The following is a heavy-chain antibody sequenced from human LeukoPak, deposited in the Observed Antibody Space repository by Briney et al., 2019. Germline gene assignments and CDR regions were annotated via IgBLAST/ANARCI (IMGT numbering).Heavy chain of an antibody. CDR3: AKDTPLTAYSPGWSGNSFDS. CDR2: ITGSSRST. Sequence: GGSLRLSCAASGFTFSSYAMSWVRQAPGQGLEWVSTITGSSRSTYYADSVRGRFTISRDNSKNTLYPQMNSLTAEDTAVYYCAKDTPLTAYSPGWSGNSFDSWGQGTLVTVSS. CDR1: GFTFSSYA. D-gene: IGHD6-19*01. J-gene: IGHJ4*02. V-gene: IGHV3-23*01.